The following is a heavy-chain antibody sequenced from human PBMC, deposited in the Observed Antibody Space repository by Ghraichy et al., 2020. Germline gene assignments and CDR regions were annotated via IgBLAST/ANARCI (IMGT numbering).Heavy chain of an antibody. V-gene: IGHV3-53*01. CDR1: GFTVSSNY. J-gene: IGHJ3*02. Sequence: GGSLRLSCAASGFTVSSNYMSWVRQAPGKGLEWVSVIYSGGSTYYADSVKGRFTISRDNSKNTLYLQMNSLRAEDTAVYYCARSLPSSGWYRWGSVDAFDIWGQGTMVTVSS. CDR2: IYSGGST. CDR3: ARSLPSSGWYRWGSVDAFDI. D-gene: IGHD6-19*01.